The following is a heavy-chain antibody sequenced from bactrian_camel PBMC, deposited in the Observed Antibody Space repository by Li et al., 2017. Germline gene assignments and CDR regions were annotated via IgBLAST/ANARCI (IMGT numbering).Heavy chain of an antibody. CDR2: IDRRGST. D-gene: IGHD8*01. Sequence: VQLVESGGGSVQAGGSLRLSCATSESIVSSYCMGWFRQAPGKEREGVVGIDRRGSTNYADSVKDRFTISKDKNTLNLQMNSLKPEDTAMYYCAAHSRPRWNNCNSGSSAYKFTSWGQGTQVTVS. J-gene: IGHJ6*01. CDR3: AAHSRPRWNNCNSGSSAYKFTS. V-gene: IGHV3S53*01. CDR1: ESIVSSYC.